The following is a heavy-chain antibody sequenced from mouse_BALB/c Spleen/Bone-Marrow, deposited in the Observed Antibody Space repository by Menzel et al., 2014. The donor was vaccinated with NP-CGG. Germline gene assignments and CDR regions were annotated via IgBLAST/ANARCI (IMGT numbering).Heavy chain of an antibody. Sequence: VQLKESGPEMVKPGASGKMSRKGSWYKFTSYILHRVQQKPGQGLDRIGYINPHNDVTKYNEKFKGKATLTSDKSSSTAYMELSSLTSEDSAVYYCAREGGYLAWFAYWGQGTLVTVS. V-gene: IGHV1-14*01. CDR2: INPHNDVT. CDR1: WYKFTSYI. J-gene: IGHJ3*01. D-gene: IGHD2-3*01. CDR3: AREGGYLAWFAY.